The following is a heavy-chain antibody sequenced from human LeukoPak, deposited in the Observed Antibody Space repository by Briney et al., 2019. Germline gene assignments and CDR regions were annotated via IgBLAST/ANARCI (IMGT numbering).Heavy chain of an antibody. V-gene: IGHV3-48*01. CDR3: ARDYSTVTTFFDY. J-gene: IGHJ4*02. Sequence: GGSLRLSCAASGFTFSSYEMNWVRQAPGKGLEWVSYITGGSTTIYYADSVKGRFTISRDNAKNSLYLQMNSLRAEDTAVYYCARDYSTVTTFFDYWGQGTLVTVSS. CDR1: GFTFSSYE. CDR2: ITGGSTTI. D-gene: IGHD4-17*01.